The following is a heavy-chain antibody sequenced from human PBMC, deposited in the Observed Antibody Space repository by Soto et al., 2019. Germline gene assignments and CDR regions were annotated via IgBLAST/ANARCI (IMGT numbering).Heavy chain of an antibody. V-gene: IGHV3-30*18. J-gene: IGHJ4*02. CDR2: ISYDGSNK. Sequence: PGGSLRLSCAASGFTFSSYGMHWVRQAPGKGLEWVAVISYDGSNKYYADSVKGRFTISRDNSKNTLYLQMNSLRAEDAAVYYCAKARVPAAPFFDYWGQG. CDR3: AKARVPAAPFFDY. D-gene: IGHD2-2*01. CDR1: GFTFSSYG.